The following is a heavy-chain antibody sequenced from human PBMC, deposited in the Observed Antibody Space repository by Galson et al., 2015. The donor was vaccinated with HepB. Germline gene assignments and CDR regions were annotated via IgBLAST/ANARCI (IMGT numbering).Heavy chain of an antibody. J-gene: IGHJ3*02. CDR3: ARRSDRPATFYYAFDI. Sequence: SLRLSCAASGFTFNNYAMNWVRQAPGKGLEWVAVVSYEESNKYYADSVKGRFTISRDNSKNTLYLQMSSLRAEDTAVYYCARRSDRPATFYYAFDIWGQGTTVTVSS. D-gene: IGHD2/OR15-2a*01. V-gene: IGHV3-30*04. CDR2: VSYEESNK. CDR1: GFTFNNYA.